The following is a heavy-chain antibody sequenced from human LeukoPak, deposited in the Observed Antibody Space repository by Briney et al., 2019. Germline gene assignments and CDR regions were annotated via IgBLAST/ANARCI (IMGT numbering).Heavy chain of an antibody. D-gene: IGHD1-26*01. CDR2: ISHGGRT. V-gene: IGHV4-38-2*01. CDR3: AGIVGNIEVFDY. CDR1: GYSISSDYY. J-gene: IGHJ4*02. Sequence: SEILSLTCAVSGYSISSDYYWGWIRQPPGKGLEWIGSISHGGRTYYNPSFKSRVTTSVDTSKNEVSLKLSSVTAADTAVYYCAGIVGNIEVFDYWGQGTLVTVSS.